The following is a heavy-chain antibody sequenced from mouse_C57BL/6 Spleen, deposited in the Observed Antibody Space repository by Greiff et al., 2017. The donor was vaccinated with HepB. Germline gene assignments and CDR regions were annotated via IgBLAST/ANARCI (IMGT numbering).Heavy chain of an antibody. Sequence: EVQLQESGPELVKPGASVKIPCKASGYTFTDYNMDWVKQSHGKSLEWIGDINPNNGGTIYNQKFKGKATLTVDKSSSTAYMELRSLTSEDTAVYYCARYYYGSSYVKYFDVWGTGTTVTVSS. D-gene: IGHD1-1*01. V-gene: IGHV1-18*01. CDR2: INPNNGGT. CDR1: GYTFTDYN. CDR3: ARYYYGSSYVKYFDV. J-gene: IGHJ1*03.